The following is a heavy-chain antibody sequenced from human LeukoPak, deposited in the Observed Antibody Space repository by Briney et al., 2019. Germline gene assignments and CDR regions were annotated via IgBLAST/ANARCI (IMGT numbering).Heavy chain of an antibody. CDR2: TYYRSKWST. CDR3: ARLENWAFDY. CDR1: GDSVSSNSAA. Sequence: SQTLSLTCALSGDSVSSNSAAWNWIRQSPSRGLEWLGRTYYRSKWSTDYAESVKSRIIINPDTSKNQFSLQLNAGTPEDTAVYYSARLENWAFDYWGQGALITVSP. V-gene: IGHV6-1*01. J-gene: IGHJ4*02. D-gene: IGHD7-27*01.